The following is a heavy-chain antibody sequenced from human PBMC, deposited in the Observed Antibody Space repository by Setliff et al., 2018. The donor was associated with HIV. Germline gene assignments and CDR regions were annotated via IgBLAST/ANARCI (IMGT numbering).Heavy chain of an antibody. V-gene: IGHV5-51*01. Sequence: ESLKISCQASGYSFTNYWIGWVRQMPGKGLEWIGVIYPGDFVTRYGPSFQGQVFISADRSITTAYLQWDSLKASDTAMYYCTRRRRAPGIEDLEAYGGQGTLVTVSS. J-gene: IGHJ4*02. D-gene: IGHD1-26*01. CDR1: GYSFTNYW. CDR3: TRRRRAPGIEDLEAY. CDR2: IYPGDFVT.